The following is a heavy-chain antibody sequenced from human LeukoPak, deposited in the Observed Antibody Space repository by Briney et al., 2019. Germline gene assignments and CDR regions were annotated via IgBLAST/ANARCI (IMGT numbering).Heavy chain of an antibody. CDR2: IYTSGST. CDR3: ARGRGSGYPDFDY. J-gene: IGHJ4*02. CDR1: GGSISSGSYY. D-gene: IGHD5-12*01. Sequence: SETLSLTCTVSGGSISSGSYYWNWIRQPAGKGLEWIGRIYTSGSTNYNPSLKSQVTISVDTSKNQFSLKLSSVTAADTAVYYCARGRGSGYPDFDYWGQGTLVTVSS. V-gene: IGHV4-61*02.